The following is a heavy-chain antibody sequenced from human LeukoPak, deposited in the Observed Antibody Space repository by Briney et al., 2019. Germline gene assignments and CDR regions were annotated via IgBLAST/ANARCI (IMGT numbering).Heavy chain of an antibody. V-gene: IGHV3-21*01. J-gene: IGHJ4*02. CDR2: ISSSSSYI. CDR1: GFTFSSYS. CDR3: ARVRVEQWLVELDY. D-gene: IGHD6-19*01. Sequence: GGSLRLSCAASGFTFSSYSMNWVRQAPGKGLEWVSSISSSSSYIYYADSVEGRFTISRDNAKNSLYLQMNSLRAEDTAVYYCARVRVEQWLVELDYWGQGTLVTVSS.